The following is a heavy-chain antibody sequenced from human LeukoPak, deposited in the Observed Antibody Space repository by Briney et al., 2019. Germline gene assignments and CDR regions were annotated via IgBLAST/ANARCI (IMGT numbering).Heavy chain of an antibody. CDR3: ATITSGYSSGWRRSNDY. Sequence: SETLSLTCTVSGGSISSYYWSWIRQPPGKGLEWIGHIYYSGSTNYNPSLKSRVTISVDTSKNQFSLKLNSVTAADTAIYYCATITSGYSSGWRRSNDYWGQGTLVTVSS. V-gene: IGHV4-59*12. CDR2: IYYSGST. CDR1: GGSISSYY. D-gene: IGHD6-19*01. J-gene: IGHJ4*02.